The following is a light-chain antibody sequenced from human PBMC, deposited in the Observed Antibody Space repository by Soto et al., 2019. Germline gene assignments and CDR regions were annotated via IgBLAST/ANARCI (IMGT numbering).Light chain of an antibody. CDR3: LLYFGGTRV. V-gene: IGLV7-43*01. J-gene: IGLJ3*02. CDR2: STS. Sequence: QTVVTQEPSLTVSPGGTVTLTCASSTGAVTSGFYPNWFQQKPGQAPTSLIYSTSNKHSWTPGRFSGSLLGGKAALTLSGVQPEDEAEYYCLLYFGGTRVFGGGTKLTVL. CDR1: TGAVTSGFY.